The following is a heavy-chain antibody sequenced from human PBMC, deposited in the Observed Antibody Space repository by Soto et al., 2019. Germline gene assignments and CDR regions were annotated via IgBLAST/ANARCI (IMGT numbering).Heavy chain of an antibody. CDR3: ARGYYDVLTDYYRYYYIDV. CDR2: ISSSGTRM. V-gene: IGHV3-11*01. CDR1: GFTFSDYY. D-gene: IGHD3-9*01. J-gene: IGHJ6*03. Sequence: QVQLVESGGGLVQPGGSLRLSCTASGFTFSDYYMTWIRQAPGKGLESVSYISSSGTRMYYADSVKGRFTISRDNAKNSLYLQLNSLRAEDTAVYYCARGYYDVLTDYYRYYYIDVWGKGITVTVSS.